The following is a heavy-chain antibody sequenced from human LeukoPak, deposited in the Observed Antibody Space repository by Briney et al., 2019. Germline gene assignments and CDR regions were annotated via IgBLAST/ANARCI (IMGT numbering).Heavy chain of an antibody. CDR3: ARLMDADFDY. CDR1: GFTFSSYA. V-gene: IGHV3-23*01. J-gene: IGHJ4*02. D-gene: IGHD2-2*01. Sequence: GGSLRLSCAASGFTFSSYAMSWVRQAPGKGLEWVSAISGSGGSTYYADSAKGRFTISRDNSKNTLYLQMNSLRAEDTAVYYCARLMDADFDYWGQGTLVTVSS. CDR2: ISGSGGST.